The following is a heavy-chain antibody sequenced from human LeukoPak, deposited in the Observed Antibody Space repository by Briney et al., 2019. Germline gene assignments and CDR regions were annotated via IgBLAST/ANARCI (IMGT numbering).Heavy chain of an antibody. J-gene: IGHJ4*02. V-gene: IGHV3-21*01. CDR1: GFTFSRYS. Sequence: PGGSLRLSCAASGFTFSRYSMNWVRQAPGRGLEWVSSISSSSLYIYYADSVKGRFTISRDNAKNSLFLQMNSLRAEDTAVYYCARVPSTTTLRAPLDYWGQGTLVTVS. CDR2: ISSSSLYI. D-gene: IGHD4-17*01. CDR3: ARVPSTTTLRAPLDY.